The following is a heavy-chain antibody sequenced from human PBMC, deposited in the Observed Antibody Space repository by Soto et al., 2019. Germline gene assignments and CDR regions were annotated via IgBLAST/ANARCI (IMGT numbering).Heavy chain of an antibody. Sequence: PGGSLRLSCAASGFTFSSNGMHWVRQAPGKGLEWVAVISYDGRNKYYADSVKGRFTISRDNSKNTLYLQMNSLRAEDTAVYYCAQDRGYDILTGSDYYYYYGMDVWGQGTTVTVSS. J-gene: IGHJ6*02. D-gene: IGHD3-9*01. CDR3: AQDRGYDILTGSDYYYYYGMDV. CDR1: GFTFSSNG. V-gene: IGHV3-30*18. CDR2: ISYDGRNK.